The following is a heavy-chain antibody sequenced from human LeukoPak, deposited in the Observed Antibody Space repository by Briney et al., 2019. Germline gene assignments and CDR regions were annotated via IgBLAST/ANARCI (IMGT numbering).Heavy chain of an antibody. J-gene: IGHJ5*02. V-gene: IGHV4-59*02. D-gene: IGHD3-3*01. CDR2: IYYSGTT. CDR1: GGSVSSYY. CDR3: ARFYDFWSAYYWFDP. Sequence: SETLSLTCTVSGGSVSSYYWSWLRQPPEKGLEWIGYIYYSGTTGYNPSLKSRLTMSVDTSKNQFSLKLNSVTAADTAIYYCARFYDFWSAYYWFDPWGQGTLVTVSS.